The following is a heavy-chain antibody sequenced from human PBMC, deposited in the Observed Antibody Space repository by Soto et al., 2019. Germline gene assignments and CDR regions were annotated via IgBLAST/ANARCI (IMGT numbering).Heavy chain of an antibody. J-gene: IGHJ4*02. V-gene: IGHV3-30*04. CDR3: GRCTSTSCHLGSDY. Sequence: PGGSLRLSCAASGFIFSSYAMNWVRQAPGKGLEWVALISYEGSSQYYADSVKGRFTISRDSSKNTLYPHMNSLGAADTAVYYCGRCTSTSCHLGSDYWGQGTLVTVSS. CDR1: GFIFSSYA. D-gene: IGHD2-2*01. CDR2: ISYEGSSQ.